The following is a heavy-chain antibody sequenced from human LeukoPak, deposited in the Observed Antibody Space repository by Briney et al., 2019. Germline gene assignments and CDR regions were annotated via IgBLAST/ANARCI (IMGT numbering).Heavy chain of an antibody. D-gene: IGHD3-16*02. Sequence: ASVKVSFKFSGYTLTELSMHWVRQAPGKGLEWMGGFDPEDGETIYAQKFQGRVTMTEDTSTDTAYMELSSLRSEDTAVYYCAKDRREALGELSLGYWGQGTVATVSS. CDR3: AKDRREALGELSLGY. V-gene: IGHV1-24*01. CDR2: FDPEDGET. J-gene: IGHJ1*01. CDR1: GYTLTELS.